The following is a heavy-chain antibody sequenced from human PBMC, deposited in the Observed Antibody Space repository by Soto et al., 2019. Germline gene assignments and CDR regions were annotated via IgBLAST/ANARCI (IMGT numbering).Heavy chain of an antibody. Sequence: QVQLQESGPGLVRPSETLSLTCTVSGGSISSHYWSWIRQPAGKELEWIGRTYITGTTSYNPSLRSRVSMSLDSCSNKFSLKLSSVTAADTAVYYCARDGGYTGYEQGNPFDIWGQGTKVTVSS. V-gene: IGHV4-4*07. CDR3: ARDGGYTGYEQGNPFDI. J-gene: IGHJ3*02. CDR1: GGSISSHY. CDR2: TYITGTT. D-gene: IGHD5-12*01.